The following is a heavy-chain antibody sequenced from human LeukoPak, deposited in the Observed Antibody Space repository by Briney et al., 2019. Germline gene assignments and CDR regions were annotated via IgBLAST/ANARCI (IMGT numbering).Heavy chain of an antibody. Sequence: GESLKISCKTSGYTFTSYYMHWVRQAPGQGLEWMRIINPSGGSTIYAQKFQGRVTMTEDTSTDTAYMELSSLRSEDTAVYYCATAADGIKMLGYFDLWGRGTLVTVSS. D-gene: IGHD5-24*01. CDR3: ATAADGIKMLGYFDL. CDR1: GYTFTSYY. CDR2: INPSGGST. V-gene: IGHV1-46*01. J-gene: IGHJ2*01.